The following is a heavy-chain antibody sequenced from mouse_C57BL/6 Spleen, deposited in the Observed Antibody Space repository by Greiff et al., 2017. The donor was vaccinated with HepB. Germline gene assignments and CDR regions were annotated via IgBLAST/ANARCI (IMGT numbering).Heavy chain of an antibody. V-gene: IGHV5-17*01. Sequence: EVQLVESGGGLVKPGGSLKLSCAASGFTFSDYGMHWVRQAPEKGLEWVAYISSGSSTIYYADTVKGRFTISSDNAKNTLFLQMTSLRSEDTAMYYCARRENYYSSSPYYAMDYWGQGTSVTVSS. CDR3: ARRENYYSSSPYYAMDY. CDR1: GFTFSDYG. CDR2: ISSGSSTI. D-gene: IGHD1-1*01. J-gene: IGHJ4*01.